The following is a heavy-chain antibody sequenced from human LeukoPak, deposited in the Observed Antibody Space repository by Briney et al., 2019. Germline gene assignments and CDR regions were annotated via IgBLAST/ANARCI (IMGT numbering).Heavy chain of an antibody. CDR3: ARDASGWSYNWFDR. CDR1: GFTFSSYE. J-gene: IGHJ5*02. Sequence: PGGSLRLSCAASGFTFSSYEMNWVRQAPGKGLEWVSYISSSGSTIYYADSVKRRFTISRDNAKNALYLQMNSLRAEDTAVYYCARDASGWSYNWFDRWGQGTLVTVSS. D-gene: IGHD6-19*01. V-gene: IGHV3-48*03. CDR2: ISSSGSTI.